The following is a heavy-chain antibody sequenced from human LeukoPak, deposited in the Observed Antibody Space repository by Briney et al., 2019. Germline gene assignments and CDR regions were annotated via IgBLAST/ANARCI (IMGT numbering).Heavy chain of an antibody. CDR3: ARGLTRYYYGMDV. CDR1: GYSISSGYY. Sequence: SETLSLTCAVSGYSISSGYYWGWIRLPPGKGLEWIGSIYHSGSTYYNPSLKSRVTISVDTSKNQFSLKLSSVTAADTAVYYCARGLTRYYYGMDVWGKGTTVTVSS. D-gene: IGHD3-9*01. CDR2: IYHSGST. J-gene: IGHJ6*04. V-gene: IGHV4-38-2*01.